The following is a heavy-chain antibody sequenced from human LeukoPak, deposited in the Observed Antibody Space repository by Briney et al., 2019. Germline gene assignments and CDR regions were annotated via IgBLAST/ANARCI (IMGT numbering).Heavy chain of an antibody. Sequence: GGSLRLSCVASGFTFSNYTTNWVRQAPGKGLGWVSYISSSGYTTHYADSVKGRFTISRDNAKNSLYLQMNSLRAEDTAVYYCARGPYCSSTSCYPWYFDLWGRGTLVTVSS. V-gene: IGHV3-48*04. CDR1: GFTFSNYT. J-gene: IGHJ2*01. D-gene: IGHD2-2*01. CDR2: ISSSGYTT. CDR3: ARGPYCSSTSCYPWYFDL.